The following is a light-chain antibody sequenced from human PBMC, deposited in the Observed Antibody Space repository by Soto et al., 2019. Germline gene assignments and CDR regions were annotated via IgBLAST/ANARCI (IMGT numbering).Light chain of an antibody. CDR3: HQCDISLWT. CDR1: QSVGSSY. V-gene: IGKV3-20*01. Sequence: VLSKSAGTVSLTPEERATLSCRSSQSVGSSYLAWYQQKPGQAPRFIIYAASSRATGIPDRFSGSWSGTDCTLTISRLEPEDFTVFYCHQCDISLWTFCHGTIVDIK. CDR2: AAS. J-gene: IGKJ1*01.